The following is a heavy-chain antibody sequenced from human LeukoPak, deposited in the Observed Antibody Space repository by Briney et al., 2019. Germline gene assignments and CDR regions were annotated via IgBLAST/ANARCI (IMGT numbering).Heavy chain of an antibody. Sequence: GGSLRLSCAASGFTFSSYEMNWVRQAPGKGLEWVSYISSSGSTIYYADSVEGRFTISRDNAKNSLYLQMNSLRAEDTAVYYCARDPCGGDCYSRYSDLWGRGTLVTVSS. J-gene: IGHJ2*01. CDR2: ISSSGSTI. CDR3: ARDPCGGDCYSRYSDL. D-gene: IGHD2-21*02. CDR1: GFTFSSYE. V-gene: IGHV3-48*03.